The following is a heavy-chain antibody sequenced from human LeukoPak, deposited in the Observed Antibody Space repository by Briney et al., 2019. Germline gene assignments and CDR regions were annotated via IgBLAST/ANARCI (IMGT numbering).Heavy chain of an antibody. CDR1: GGSISSYY. V-gene: IGHV4-59*01. Sequence: SETLSLTWTVSGGSISSYYWSWMRQPPGKGLEWIGYIYYSGSTNYNPSLKSRVTISVDTSKNQFSLKLSSVTAADTAVYYCARVGCSSTSCYPHHGMDVWGQGTTVTVSS. CDR3: ARVGCSSTSCYPHHGMDV. CDR2: IYYSGST. D-gene: IGHD2-2*01. J-gene: IGHJ6*02.